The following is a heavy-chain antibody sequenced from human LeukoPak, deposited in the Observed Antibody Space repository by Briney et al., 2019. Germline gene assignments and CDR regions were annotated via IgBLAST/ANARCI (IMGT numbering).Heavy chain of an antibody. CDR3: ARDYLSSRNWFDP. CDR1: GFTFSSYS. V-gene: IGHV3-21*01. J-gene: IGHJ5*02. CDR2: ISSSSSYI. Sequence: GGSLRLSCAASGFTFSSYSMNWVRQAPGKGLEWVSSISSSSSYIYYADSVKGRFTISRDNAKNSLYLQMNSLRAEDTAVYYCARDYLSSRNWFDPWGQGTLVTVSS. D-gene: IGHD6-13*01.